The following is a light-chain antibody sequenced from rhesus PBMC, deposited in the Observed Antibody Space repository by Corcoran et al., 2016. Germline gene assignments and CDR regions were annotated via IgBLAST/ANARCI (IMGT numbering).Light chain of an antibody. CDR2: KAS. V-gene: IGKV1-22*01. CDR1: QGISSW. J-gene: IGKJ3*01. CDR3: QQYSSRPFS. Sequence: DIQMTQSPSSLSASVGDTVTITCRASQGISSWLAWYQQKPGKAHKLLIYKASSLQSGVPSRFSGSGSGTDFTLTISSLQSEDFATYYCQQYSSRPFSFGPGTKLDIK.